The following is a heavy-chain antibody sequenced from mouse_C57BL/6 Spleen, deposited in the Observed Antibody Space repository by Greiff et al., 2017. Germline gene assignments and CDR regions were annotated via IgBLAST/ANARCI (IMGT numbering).Heavy chain of an antibody. J-gene: IGHJ4*01. CDR3: ARGGIYYYAMDY. V-gene: IGHV5-17*01. CDR1: GFTFSDYG. CDR2: ISSGSSTI. Sequence: EVKLVESGGGLVKPGGSLKLSCAASGFTFSDYGMHWVRQAPEKGLEWVAYISSGSSTIYYADTVKGRFTISRDNAKNTLFLQMTSLRSDDTAMYYCARGGIYYYAMDYWGQGTSVTVSS.